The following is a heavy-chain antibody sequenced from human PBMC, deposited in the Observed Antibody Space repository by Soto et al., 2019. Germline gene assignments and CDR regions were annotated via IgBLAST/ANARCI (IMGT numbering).Heavy chain of an antibody. J-gene: IGHJ6*03. V-gene: IGHV1-8*01. CDR1: GYTFTRYD. Sequence: QVQLVQSGAEVKKPGASVKVSCKASGYTFTRYDINWVRQATGQGLEWMGWMNPNSGNTGYAQKFQGRVTMTRNTSISTAYMELSSLRSEDTAVYYCARRGGSSWDYYYYYYMDVWGKGTTVTVSS. D-gene: IGHD6-13*01. CDR3: ARRGGSSWDYYYYYYMDV. CDR2: MNPNSGNT.